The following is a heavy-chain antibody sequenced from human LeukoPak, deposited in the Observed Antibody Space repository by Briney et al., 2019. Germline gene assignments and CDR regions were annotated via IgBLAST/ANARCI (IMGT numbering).Heavy chain of an antibody. V-gene: IGHV3-74*01. J-gene: IGHJ4*02. CDR2: INSDGSWT. Sequence: GXXLXLSCXASGXYWMXWVRQVPGKGLVWVSHINSDGSWTSYADSVKGRFTISKDNAKNTVYLQMNSLRAEDTAVYYCVSFYETYWGRGTLVTVSS. D-gene: IGHD2/OR15-2a*01. CDR3: VSFYETY. CDR1: GXYW.